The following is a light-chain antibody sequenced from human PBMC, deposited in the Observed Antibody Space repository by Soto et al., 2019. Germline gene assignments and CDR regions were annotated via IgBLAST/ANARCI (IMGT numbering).Light chain of an antibody. CDR2: KGS. J-gene: IGLJ3*02. CDR3: CSYAGSPTSNWV. Sequence: QSALTQPASVSGSPGQSITISCTGTSSDVGSYNRVSWYQQHAGKAPKLMIYKGSKRPSGVSNRFSGSKSGNTASLTISGLQAEDEADYYCCSYAGSPTSNWVFGGGTKLTVL. V-gene: IGLV2-23*01. CDR1: SSDVGSYNR.